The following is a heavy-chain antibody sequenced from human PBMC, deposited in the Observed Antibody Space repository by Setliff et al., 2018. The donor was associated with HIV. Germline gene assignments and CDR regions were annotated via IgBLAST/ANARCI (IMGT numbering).Heavy chain of an antibody. Sequence: LSETLSLTCAVSGASINSNNWWSWVRQPPGKGLEWIGEIYHSGSTNSNPSLRSRVTISVDKSKNQLSLKLSSVTAADTAVYYCARQGYYYDNSGYFTIWGQGTLVTVSS. J-gene: IGHJ4*02. CDR2: IYHSGST. CDR1: GASINSNNW. V-gene: IGHV4-4*02. D-gene: IGHD3-22*01. CDR3: ARQGYYYDNSGYFTI.